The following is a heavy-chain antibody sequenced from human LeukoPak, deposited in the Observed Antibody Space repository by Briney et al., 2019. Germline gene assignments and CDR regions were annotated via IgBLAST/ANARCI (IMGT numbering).Heavy chain of an antibody. D-gene: IGHD6-6*01. Sequence: GGSLRLSCAVSGFTFTYYGMNWVRQAPGKGLEWVSYISSNSRTVEYADSVKGRFTISRDNAKNSLYLQMNTLRAEDTAVYYCARGGAARPDYWGRGTLVSVSS. J-gene: IGHJ4*02. CDR2: ISSNSRTV. V-gene: IGHV3-48*01. CDR3: ARGGAARPDY. CDR1: GFTFTYYG.